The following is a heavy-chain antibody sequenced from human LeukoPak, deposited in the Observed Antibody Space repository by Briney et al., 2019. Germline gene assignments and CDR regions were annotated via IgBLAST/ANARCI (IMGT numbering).Heavy chain of an antibody. D-gene: IGHD1-26*01. Sequence: GGSLRLSCAASGFTFSSYAMSWVRQAPGKGLEWVSAISGSGGSTYYADSVKGRFTISRDNSKNTLYLQMNSLRAEDTAVYYCAKGQAFVVGARRNWFDPWGQGTLVTVSS. V-gene: IGHV3-23*01. CDR2: ISGSGGST. J-gene: IGHJ5*02. CDR1: GFTFSSYA. CDR3: AKGQAFVVGARRNWFDP.